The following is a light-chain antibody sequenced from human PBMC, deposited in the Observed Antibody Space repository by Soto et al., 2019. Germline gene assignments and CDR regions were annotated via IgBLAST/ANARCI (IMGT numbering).Light chain of an antibody. CDR1: SSDVGGYNY. CDR3: SSYTSSSTYV. Sequence: QSALTQPASVSGSPGQSITISCTGTSSDVGGYNYVSWYQQHPGKAPKLMIYEVSNRPSGVPNRFSGSKSGNTASLASSVLQDEDDADYYCSSYTSSSTYVFGTGTKVTVL. J-gene: IGLJ1*01. CDR2: EVS. V-gene: IGLV2-14*01.